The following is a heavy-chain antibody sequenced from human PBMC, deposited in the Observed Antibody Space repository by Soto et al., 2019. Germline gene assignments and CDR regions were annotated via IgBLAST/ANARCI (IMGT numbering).Heavy chain of an antibody. J-gene: IGHJ4*02. CDR1: GFTLSSYG. D-gene: IGHD2-21*01. CDR3: ARDRGSDDPIDY. V-gene: IGHV3-33*01. CDR2: IWHDGSKK. Sequence: QVQLVESGGGVVQPGRSLRLSCGASGFTLSSYGMHWVRQAPGKGLEWVAVIWHDGSKKYYADSVKGRFTIYRDNSKNTLDLQMNNLRAEDTAVYYCARDRGSDDPIDYWGQGTLVTVSS.